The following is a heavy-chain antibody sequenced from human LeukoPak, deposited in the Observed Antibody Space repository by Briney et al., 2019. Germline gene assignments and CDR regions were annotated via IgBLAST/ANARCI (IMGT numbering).Heavy chain of an antibody. CDR2: INSDGSST. J-gene: IGHJ4*02. V-gene: IGHV3-74*01. Sequence: GGSLRLSCAASGFTFSSYWMHWVRQAPGKGLVWVSRINSDGSSTSYADSVKGRFTISRDNAKNTLYLQMNSLRAEDMAVYYCASFSASPPYCSSTSCYAIDYWGQGTLVTVSS. CDR3: ASFSASPPYCSSTSCYAIDY. CDR1: GFTFSSYW. D-gene: IGHD2-2*01.